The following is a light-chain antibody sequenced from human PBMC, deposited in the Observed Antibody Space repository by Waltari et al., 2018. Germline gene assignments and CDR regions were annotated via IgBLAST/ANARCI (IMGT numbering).Light chain of an antibody. CDR2: QNN. J-gene: IGLJ1*01. V-gene: IGLV3-1*01. CDR1: KLGDKY. Sequence: SYDLTQPPSLSVSPGQTASITCSGDKLGDKYACWYRQKPGQSPVLVISQNNKRPSGIPERFSGSNSGNTATLTISGTQAMDEADYYCQAWDSNTYVFGTGTKVTVL. CDR3: QAWDSNTYV.